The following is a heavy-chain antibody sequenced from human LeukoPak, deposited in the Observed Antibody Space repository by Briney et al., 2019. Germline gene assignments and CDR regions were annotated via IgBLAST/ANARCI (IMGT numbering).Heavy chain of an antibody. J-gene: IGHJ4*02. D-gene: IGHD6-19*01. CDR2: IYSGGST. Sequence: GGSLRLSCAASVFTVSSNYMSWVRQAPGKGLEWVSVIYSGGSTYYADSVKGRFTISRDNSKNTLYLQMNSLRAEDTAVYYCARGRRSGWYVYFDYWGQGTLVTVSS. V-gene: IGHV3-66*02. CDR1: VFTVSSNY. CDR3: ARGRRSGWYVYFDY.